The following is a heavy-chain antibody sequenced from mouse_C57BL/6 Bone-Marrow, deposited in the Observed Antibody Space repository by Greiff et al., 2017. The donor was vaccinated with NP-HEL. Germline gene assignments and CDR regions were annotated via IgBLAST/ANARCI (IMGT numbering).Heavy chain of an antibody. CDR1: GYTFTSYW. CDR2: IHPNSGST. CDR3: ARPLLRYAMDY. V-gene: IGHV1-64*01. Sequence: QVQLQQPGAELVKPGASVKLSCKASGYTFTSYWMHWVKQRPGQGLEWIGMIHPNSGSTNYNEKFKSKATLTVDKSSRTAYMQLSSLTSEDSAVDDSARPLLRYAMDYWGQGTSVTVSS. D-gene: IGHD1-1*01. J-gene: IGHJ4*01.